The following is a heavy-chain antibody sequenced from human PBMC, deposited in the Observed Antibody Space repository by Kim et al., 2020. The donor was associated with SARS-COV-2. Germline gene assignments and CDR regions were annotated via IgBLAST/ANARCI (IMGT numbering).Heavy chain of an antibody. CDR1: GFTFSGYA. V-gene: IGHV3-23*01. J-gene: IGHJ4*02. CDR2: ISGNGGST. Sequence: GGSLRLSCAASGFTFSGYAMTWVRQAPGKGLEWVSGISGNGGSTYYADSVKGRFTISRDNSKNTLYLQMNSLRAEDTAVYYCAKSWELLWPFDYWGQGTLVTVSS. D-gene: IGHD1-26*01. CDR3: AKSWELLWPFDY.